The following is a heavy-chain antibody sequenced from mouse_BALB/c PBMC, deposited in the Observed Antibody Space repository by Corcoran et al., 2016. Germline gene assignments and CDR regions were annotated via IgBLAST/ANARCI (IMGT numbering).Heavy chain of an antibody. Sequence: QIQLVQSGPELKKPGETVKISCKASGYTFTNYGMNWVKQAPGKGLKWMGWINTYTGEPTYADDFKGRFAFSLETSASTAYLQINNLKNEDTATYFCARNWSFAYWGQGTLVTVSA. V-gene: IGHV9-3-1*01. CDR1: GYTFTNYG. D-gene: IGHD4-1*01. CDR3: ARNWSFAY. CDR2: INTYTGEP. J-gene: IGHJ3*01.